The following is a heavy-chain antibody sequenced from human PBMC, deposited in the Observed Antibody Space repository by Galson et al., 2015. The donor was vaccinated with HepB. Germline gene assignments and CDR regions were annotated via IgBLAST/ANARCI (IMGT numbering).Heavy chain of an antibody. V-gene: IGHV5-10-1*01. CDR2: IDPSDSYT. CDR3: ARQVVGYSYGRGSDAFDI. CDR1: GYSFTSYW. J-gene: IGHJ3*02. Sequence: QSGAEVKKPGESLRISCKGSGYSFTSYWISWVRQMPGKGLEWMGRIDPSDSYTNYSPSFQGHVTISADKSISTAYLQWSSLKASDTAMYYCARQVVGYSYGRGSDAFDIWGQGTMVTVSS. D-gene: IGHD5-18*01.